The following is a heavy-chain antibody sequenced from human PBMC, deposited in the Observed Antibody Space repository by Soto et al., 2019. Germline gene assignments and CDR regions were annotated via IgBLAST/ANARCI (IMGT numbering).Heavy chain of an antibody. CDR2: LVVGSGNT. CDR3: AAVPFLRWSNCLPAYCDY. Sequence: SVKGSCKTSGFMFTRSAVQWVRQARGQRLEWIGWLVVGSGNTHYAQRFQERVTLTRDMSTGTAYMELSSLRSEDTAVYYCAAVPFLRWSNCLPAYCDYGGHAT. V-gene: IGHV1-58*01. D-gene: IGHD1-1*01. CDR1: GFMFTRSA. J-gene: IGHJ4*01.